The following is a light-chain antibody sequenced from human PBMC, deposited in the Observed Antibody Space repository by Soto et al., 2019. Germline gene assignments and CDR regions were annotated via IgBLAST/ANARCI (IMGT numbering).Light chain of an antibody. V-gene: IGLV1-44*01. J-gene: IGLJ1*01. Sequence: QSVLTQAPSASETPGQRVTISCSGGSSNIGRNTVNWYQQLPGTAPKLLIYSNNRRPSGVPDRFSGSKSGTSASLAISGLQSEDEADYYCAAWDDSLTVYVFGTGTKVTVL. CDR3: AAWDDSLTVYV. CDR2: SNN. CDR1: SSNIGRNT.